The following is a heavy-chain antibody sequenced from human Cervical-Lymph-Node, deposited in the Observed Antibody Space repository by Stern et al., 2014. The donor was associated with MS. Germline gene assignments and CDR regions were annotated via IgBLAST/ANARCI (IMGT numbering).Heavy chain of an antibody. D-gene: IGHD6-19*01. CDR1: EYNFAGYH. CDR2: INPNSGAT. J-gene: IGHJ4*02. V-gene: IGHV1-2*06. CDR3: ATGINSGWSLVGGY. Sequence: QVQLVQSGAEVKEPGASVKVSCKASEYNFAGYHIHWVRQARGQGLEWVGRINPNSGATNYAVNLQGRVTVTRDTSISTAYMELRRLTSDDTAVYYCATGINSGWSLVGGYWGQGTLVTVSS.